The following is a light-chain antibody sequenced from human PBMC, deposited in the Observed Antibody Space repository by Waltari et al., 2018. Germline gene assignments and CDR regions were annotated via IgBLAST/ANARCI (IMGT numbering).Light chain of an antibody. CDR2: EVT. Sequence: QSALTQPASVSGSPGQSITIPCPGTSSDVGGYNYSPCYQQHPGKAPKLIIYEVTNRPSGVSNRFSGSKSGNMASLTISGLQAEDEADYYCSSYRTGGTVVFGGGTKLTVL. J-gene: IGLJ2*01. CDR1: SSDVGGYNY. CDR3: SSYRTGGTVV. V-gene: IGLV2-14*01.